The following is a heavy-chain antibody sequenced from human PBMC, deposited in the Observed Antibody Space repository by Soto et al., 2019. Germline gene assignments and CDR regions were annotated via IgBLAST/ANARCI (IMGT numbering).Heavy chain of an antibody. D-gene: IGHD3-10*01. V-gene: IGHV1-2*04. CDR3: ARSRLRITMVRGAFFFYAFDN. CDR2: INPNSGGT. J-gene: IGHJ3*02. CDR1: GYTFTGYY. Sequence: ASVKVSCKASGYTFTGYYMHWVRQAPGQGLEWMGWINPNSGGTNYAQKFQGWVTMTRDTSISTAYMELSRLRSDDTAVYYCARSRLRITMVRGAFFFYAFDNWRQGTLVTDS.